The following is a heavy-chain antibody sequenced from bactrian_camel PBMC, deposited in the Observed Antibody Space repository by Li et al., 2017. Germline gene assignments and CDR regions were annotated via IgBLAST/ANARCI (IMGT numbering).Heavy chain of an antibody. CDR2: FYTGGGDD. Sequence: VQLVESGGGSVQAGGSLRLSCAASGYTFGTDCMGWFRQAPGKERERVATFYTGGGDDHYADSVKDRFTISQDNAKNTVYLQMSSLKPEDTGMYYCAVFVAPGNYLRCRGLLADPARWSYWGQGTQVTVS. CDR3: AVFVAPGNYLRCRGLLADPARWSY. J-gene: IGHJ4*01. V-gene: IGHV3S40*01. D-gene: IGHD1*01. CDR1: GYTFGTDC.